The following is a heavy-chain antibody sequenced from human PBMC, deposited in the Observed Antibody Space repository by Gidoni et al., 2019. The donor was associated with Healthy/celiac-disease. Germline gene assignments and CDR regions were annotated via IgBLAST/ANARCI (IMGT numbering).Heavy chain of an antibody. J-gene: IGHJ4*02. V-gene: IGHV3-9*01. CDR2: ISWNSGSI. Sequence: EVQLVESGGALVQPGRSLRLSCAASGFTFDDYALHWVRQAPGKGLEWVSGISWNSGSIGYADSVKGRFTISRDNAKNSLYLQMNSLRAEDTALYYCAKGPIVATIYYFDYWGQGTLVTVSS. CDR1: GFTFDDYA. CDR3: AKGPIVATIYYFDY. D-gene: IGHD5-12*01.